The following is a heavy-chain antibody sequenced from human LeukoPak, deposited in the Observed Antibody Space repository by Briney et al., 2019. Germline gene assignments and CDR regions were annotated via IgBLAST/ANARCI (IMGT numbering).Heavy chain of an antibody. Sequence: GESLKISCKGSGYSFSSYWIGWVRQMPGKGLEWMGIIYPDDSDTRYSPSFQGQVTISADRSISTAYLQWSSLKASDTAMYYCATRWIQDGFDIWGQGTMVTVSS. CDR2: IYPDDSDT. J-gene: IGHJ3*02. D-gene: IGHD5-18*01. CDR3: ATRWIQDGFDI. V-gene: IGHV5-51*01. CDR1: GYSFSSYW.